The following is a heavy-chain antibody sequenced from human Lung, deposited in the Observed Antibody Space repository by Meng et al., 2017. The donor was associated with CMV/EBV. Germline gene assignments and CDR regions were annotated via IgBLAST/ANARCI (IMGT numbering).Heavy chain of an antibody. V-gene: IGHV3-30-3*01. J-gene: IGHJ6*01. Sequence: GESXKISCEASGFSFSIYGMHWVRQAPGKGLEWVALISNDGSNEYYADSVEGRFTISRDNSKNTLYLQMNSLRTEDTAVYYCATVISSYSSTWEYNLYYAYYGMDDWGQGNTVNVSS. CDR1: GFSFSIYG. CDR2: ISNDGSNE. D-gene: IGHD6-13*01. CDR3: ATVISSYSSTWEYNLYYAYYGMDD.